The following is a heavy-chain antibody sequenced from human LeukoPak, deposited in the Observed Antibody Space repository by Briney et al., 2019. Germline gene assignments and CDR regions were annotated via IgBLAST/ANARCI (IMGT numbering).Heavy chain of an antibody. CDR2: IDPSDSYT. CDR1: GYTFTSYG. CDR3: ARQEYCSGGSCYTWFDP. V-gene: IGHV5-10-1*01. D-gene: IGHD2-15*01. Sequence: GGSVQVSCKASGYTFTSYGISWVRQMPGKGLEWMGRIDPSDSYTNYSPSFQGHVTISADKSISTAYLQWSSLKASDTAMYYCARQEYCSGGSCYTWFDPWGQGTLVTVSS. J-gene: IGHJ5*02.